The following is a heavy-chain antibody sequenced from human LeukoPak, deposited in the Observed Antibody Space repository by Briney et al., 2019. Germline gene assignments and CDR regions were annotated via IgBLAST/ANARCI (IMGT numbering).Heavy chain of an antibody. CDR3: AKEGYSSPYYFDY. V-gene: IGHV3-9*01. CDR2: ISWSSGSI. CDR1: GFTFDDYA. D-gene: IGHD6-19*01. J-gene: IGHJ4*02. Sequence: QTGGSLRLSCAASGFTFDDYAMHWVRQAPGKGLEWVSGISWSSGSIVYADSVKGRFTISRDNAKNSLYLQMNSLRAEDAALYYCAKEGYSSPYYFDYWGQGTLVTVSS.